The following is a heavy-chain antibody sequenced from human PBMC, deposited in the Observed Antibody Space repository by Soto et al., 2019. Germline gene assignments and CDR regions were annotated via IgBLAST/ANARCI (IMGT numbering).Heavy chain of an antibody. Sequence: GGSLRLSCAASGFTFSSYGMHWVRQAPGKGLEWVAVIWYDGSNKYYADSVKGRFTISRDNSKNTLYLQMNSLRAEDTAVYYCARDRGYCSSTSCYPYYFDYWGQGTLVTVSS. CDR1: GFTFSSYG. CDR3: ARDRGYCSSTSCYPYYFDY. CDR2: IWYDGSNK. V-gene: IGHV3-33*01. D-gene: IGHD2-2*01. J-gene: IGHJ4*02.